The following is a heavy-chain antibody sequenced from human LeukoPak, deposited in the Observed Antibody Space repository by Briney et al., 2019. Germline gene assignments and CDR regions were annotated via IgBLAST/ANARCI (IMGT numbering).Heavy chain of an antibody. CDR1: GXTFISYD. CDR2: ISGSGGTI. J-gene: IGHJ4*02. D-gene: IGHD2-21*02. Sequence: SGGSLRLSCAASGXTFISYDMNWVRQAPGKGLEWVSYISGSGGTIYYADFVKGRFTISRDNAKNSLYLQMNSLRAEYTAVYYCSRGRLFGDYWGQGALVTVSS. V-gene: IGHV3-48*03. CDR3: SRGRLFGDY.